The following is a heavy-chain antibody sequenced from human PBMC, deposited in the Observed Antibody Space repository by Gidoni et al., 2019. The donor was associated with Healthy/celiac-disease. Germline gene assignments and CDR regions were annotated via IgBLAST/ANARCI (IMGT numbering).Heavy chain of an antibody. CDR2: IWYDGSNK. CDR1: GFTFSSYA. CDR3: AREIWKKDIVVVPAAIDY. J-gene: IGHJ4*02. V-gene: IGHV3-33*01. Sequence: QVQLVESGGGVVQPGRSLRLSCAESGFTFSSYALHWVRQAPGKGLEGVAVIWYDGSNKYYADSVKGRFTISRDNSKNTLYLQMNSLRAEDTAVYYCAREIWKKDIVVVPAAIDYWGQGTLVTVSS. D-gene: IGHD2-2*01.